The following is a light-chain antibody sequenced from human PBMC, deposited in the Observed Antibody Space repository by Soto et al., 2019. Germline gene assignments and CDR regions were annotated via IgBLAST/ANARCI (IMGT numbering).Light chain of an antibody. J-gene: IGLJ2*01. Sequence: QSVLTQPASVSGSPGQSITISCTGTSSDVGSYNLVSWYQQHPGKAPKLMIYEGSKRPSGVSNRFSGSKSGNTASLTISGLQAEDEADYYCCSNAGSSTFVVFGGGTKSPS. CDR1: SSDVGSYNL. CDR2: EGS. CDR3: CSNAGSSTFVV. V-gene: IGLV2-23*03.